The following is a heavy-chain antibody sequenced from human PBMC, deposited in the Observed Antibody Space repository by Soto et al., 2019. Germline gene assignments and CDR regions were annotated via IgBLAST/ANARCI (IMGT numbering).Heavy chain of an antibody. D-gene: IGHD1-1*01. V-gene: IGHV1-18*01. Sequence: QVHLVQSGAEVKKPGASVKVSCKGSGYDFTTYGITWVRQAPGQGLEWMAWISAHNGNTDYAQKLQGRVTVTRDTSTMTAYMELRSLRSADRAMYYFARGRYGDYWGQGALVTVSS. CDR1: GYDFTTYG. CDR2: ISAHNGNT. J-gene: IGHJ4*02. CDR3: ARGRYGDY.